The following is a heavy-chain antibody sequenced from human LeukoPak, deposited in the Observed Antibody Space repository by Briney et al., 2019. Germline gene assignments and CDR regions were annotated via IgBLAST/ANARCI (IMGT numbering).Heavy chain of an antibody. CDR3: ARSYGWYHGGADY. V-gene: IGHV3-23*01. Sequence: GGSLRLSCAASGFTFSTYAMSWVRQVPGKGLEWVSVISGSGDNTYYADSVKGRFTISRDNSKNTPYLQMNSLRAEDTAVYYCARSYGWYHGGADYWGQGTLVTVSS. D-gene: IGHD6-19*01. J-gene: IGHJ4*02. CDR1: GFTFSTYA. CDR2: ISGSGDNT.